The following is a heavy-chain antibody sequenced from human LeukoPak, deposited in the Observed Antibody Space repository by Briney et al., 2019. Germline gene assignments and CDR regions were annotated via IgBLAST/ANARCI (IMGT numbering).Heavy chain of an antibody. CDR3: ARDKIVGPTQFDY. D-gene: IGHD1-26*01. CDR2: IKQDGSEK. J-gene: IGHJ4*02. CDR1: GFTFSSYW. Sequence: GGSLRLSCAASGFTFSSYWMSWVRQAPGKGLEWVANIKQDGSEKYYVDSVKGRFTISRDNAKNSLSLQMNSLRDEDTAKYYCARDKIVGPTQFDYWGQGTLVTVSS. V-gene: IGHV3-7*01.